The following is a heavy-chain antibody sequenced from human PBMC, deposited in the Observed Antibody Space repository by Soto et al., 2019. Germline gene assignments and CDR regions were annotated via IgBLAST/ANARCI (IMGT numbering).Heavy chain of an antibody. V-gene: IGHV1-24*01. CDR2: FDPEDGET. D-gene: IGHD5-12*01. Sequence: WASVKVSCKVSGYTLTELSMHWVRQAPGKGLEWMGGFDPEDGETIYAQKFQGRVTMTEDTSTDTAYMELSSLRSEDTAVYYCATDLTGRYSGYDLHYYYYGMDVWGQGTTVTVSS. CDR3: ATDLTGRYSGYDLHYYYYGMDV. J-gene: IGHJ6*02. CDR1: GYTLTELS.